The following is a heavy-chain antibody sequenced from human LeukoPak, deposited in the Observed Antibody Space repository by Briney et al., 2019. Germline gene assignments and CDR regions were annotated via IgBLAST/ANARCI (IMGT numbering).Heavy chain of an antibody. CDR2: ISEDGSNK. V-gene: IGHV3-30*01. Sequence: QPGGSLRLSCAASGFTFSSYAMHWVRQAPGKGLEWVAVISEDGSNKYYADSVKGRFTISRDNSKNTLYVQMNSPRAEDTAVYYCARDGPYSGTYYDSWGQGTLVTVSS. D-gene: IGHD1-26*01. J-gene: IGHJ4*02. CDR3: ARDGPYSGTYYDS. CDR1: GFTFSSYA.